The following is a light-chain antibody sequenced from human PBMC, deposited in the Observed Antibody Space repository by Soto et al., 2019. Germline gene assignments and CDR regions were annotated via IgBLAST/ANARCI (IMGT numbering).Light chain of an antibody. J-gene: IGKJ4*01. CDR3: QQYGSSPLT. Sequence: EIVLTQSPGTLSLSPGERATLSCRASQSVSSSYIAWYQQKPDQAPRLLIYDASSRATGIPDRFSGSGSGTDFTLTISRLEPEDFAVYFCQQYGSSPLTFGGGTKVEIK. V-gene: IGKV3-20*01. CDR2: DAS. CDR1: QSVSSSY.